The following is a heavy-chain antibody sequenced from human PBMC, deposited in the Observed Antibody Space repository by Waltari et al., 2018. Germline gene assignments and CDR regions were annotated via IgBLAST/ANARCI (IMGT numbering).Heavy chain of an antibody. Sequence: EVQLVESGGGLVQPGGSLRLSCADSGFTFSSYGMHWVRQAPGKGLLWVSRINRDGGSTSYADSVKGRFTISRDNAKNTLYLQMNSLRAEDTAVYYCARNYYYDSSGYYPPGYWGQGTLVTVSS. V-gene: IGHV3-74*01. D-gene: IGHD3-22*01. CDR2: INRDGGST. J-gene: IGHJ4*02. CDR3: ARNYYYDSSGYYPPGY. CDR1: GFTFSSYG.